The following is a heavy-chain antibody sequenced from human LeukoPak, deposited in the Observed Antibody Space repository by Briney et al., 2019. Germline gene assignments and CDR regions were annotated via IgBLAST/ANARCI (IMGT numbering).Heavy chain of an antibody. CDR2: ISAYNGNT. CDR1: GYTFTSYG. Sequence: ASVKVSCKASGYTFTSYGISWVRQAPGQGLEWMGWISAYNGNTNYAQKLQGRVTMTTDTSTSTAYMELRSLRSDDTAVYYCARVPLPQYYDFWSGYYWFDYRGQGTLVTVSS. D-gene: IGHD3-3*01. CDR3: ARVPLPQYYDFWSGYYWFDY. V-gene: IGHV1-18*01. J-gene: IGHJ4*02.